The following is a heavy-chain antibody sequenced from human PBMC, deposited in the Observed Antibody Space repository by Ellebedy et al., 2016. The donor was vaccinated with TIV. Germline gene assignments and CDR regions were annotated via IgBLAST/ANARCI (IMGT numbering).Heavy chain of an antibody. V-gene: IGHV4-34*01. Sequence: GSLRLSCAVYGGSFTGYYYSWIRQPPGKGLEWIGEINQSGRATYNPSLKGRVTISADMSKNQFSLRLTSVTAADTAVYYCARDLGGGWSLDYWGQGTLVTVSS. J-gene: IGHJ4*02. CDR3: ARDLGGGWSLDY. D-gene: IGHD6-19*01. CDR1: GGSFTGYY. CDR2: INQSGRA.